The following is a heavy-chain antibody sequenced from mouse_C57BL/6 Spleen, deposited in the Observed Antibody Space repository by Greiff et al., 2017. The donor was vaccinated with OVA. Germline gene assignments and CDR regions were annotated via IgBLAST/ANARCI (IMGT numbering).Heavy chain of an antibody. Sequence: VQLQQSGPGLVQPSQSLSITCTVSGFSLTSYGVHWVRQSPGKGLEWLGVLWSGGRTDYNAAFISRLSISKDNSKRQVFFKMNSLQADYTAIYXCARDRGDNGNYFDVWGTGTTVTVSS. D-gene: IGHD2-1*01. CDR2: LWSGGRT. J-gene: IGHJ1*03. V-gene: IGHV2-2*01. CDR3: ARDRGDNGNYFDV. CDR1: GFSLTSYG.